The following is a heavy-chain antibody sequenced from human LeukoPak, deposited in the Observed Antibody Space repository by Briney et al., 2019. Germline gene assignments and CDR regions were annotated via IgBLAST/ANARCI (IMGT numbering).Heavy chain of an antibody. CDR3: ARDFGMVRGVTPEGWFDP. Sequence: SETLSLTCTVSGGSISSSSYYWGWIRQPPGKGLEWIGYIYYSGSTNYNPSLKSRVTISVDTSKNQFSLKLSSVTAADTAVYYCARDFGMVRGVTPEGWFDPWGQGTLVTVSS. V-gene: IGHV4-61*01. D-gene: IGHD3-10*01. J-gene: IGHJ5*02. CDR1: GGSISSSSYY. CDR2: IYYSGST.